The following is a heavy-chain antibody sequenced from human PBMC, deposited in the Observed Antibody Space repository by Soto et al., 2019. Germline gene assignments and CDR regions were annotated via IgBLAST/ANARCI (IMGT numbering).Heavy chain of an antibody. Sequence: SETLSLTCTVSGGSISSYYWSWIRQPPGKGLEWIGYIYYSGSTYYNPSLKSRVTISVDTYKNQFSLKLNSVTAADTAVYYCASRHSSPYFDYWGQGTLVTVSS. D-gene: IGHD6-13*01. CDR2: IYYSGST. CDR1: GGSISSYY. CDR3: ASRHSSPYFDY. J-gene: IGHJ4*02. V-gene: IGHV4-59*06.